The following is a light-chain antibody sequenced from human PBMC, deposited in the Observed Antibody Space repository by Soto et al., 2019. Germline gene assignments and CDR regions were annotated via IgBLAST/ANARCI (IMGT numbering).Light chain of an antibody. CDR3: QQSYSTPFT. CDR1: QSVSSY. V-gene: IGKV1-39*01. CDR2: TAS. Sequence: DIPMTQSPSSLSASVGDRVTITCRASQSVSSYLNWYQQKPGKAPKLLICTASSLTSGVPSRFSGSGSGTDFTLTISSLQPEDFATYYCQQSYSTPFTFGPGTKVDIK. J-gene: IGKJ3*01.